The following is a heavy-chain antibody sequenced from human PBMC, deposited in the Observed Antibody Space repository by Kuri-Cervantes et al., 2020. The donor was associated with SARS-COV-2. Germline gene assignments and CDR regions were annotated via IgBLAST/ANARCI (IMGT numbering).Heavy chain of an antibody. J-gene: IGHJ6*04. Sequence: GESLKISCAASGFTVSSNYMSWVRQAPGKGLEWVSVISGSGGSTYYADFVKGRFTIPRDNSKNTLYLQMNSLRAEDTAVYYCAKDCDVWGKGTTVTVSS. V-gene: IGHV3-23*01. CDR3: AKDCDV. CDR1: GFTVSSNY. CDR2: ISGSGGST.